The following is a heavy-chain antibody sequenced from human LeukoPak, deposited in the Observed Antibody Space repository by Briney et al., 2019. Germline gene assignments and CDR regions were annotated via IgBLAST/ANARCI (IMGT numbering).Heavy chain of an antibody. J-gene: IGHJ4*02. CDR1: GFTFSSYS. D-gene: IGHD3-22*01. CDR3: ARDMYYYDSSGYYYLDY. V-gene: IGHV3-21*01. CDR2: ISSSSSYI. Sequence: GGSLRLSCAASGFTFSSYSKNWVRQAPGKGLEWVSSISSSSSYIYYADSVKGRFTISRDNAKNSLYLQMNSLRAEDTAVYYCARDMYYYDSSGYYYLDYWGQGTLVTVSS.